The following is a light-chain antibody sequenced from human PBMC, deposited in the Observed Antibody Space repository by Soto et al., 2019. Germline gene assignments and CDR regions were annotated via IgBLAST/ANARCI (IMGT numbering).Light chain of an antibody. CDR3: QAWGTGIV. CDR2: LNRDGSH. V-gene: IGLV4-69*02. CDR1: SGHSNYA. J-gene: IGLJ2*01. Sequence: QPVLTQPPSASASLGASVNLTCTLSSGHSNYAIAWYQQQPEKSPRYLMKLNRDGSHNKGDGIPDRFSGSSSGVERYLTISSLQSEDEADYHCQAWGTGIVFGGGTKLTVL.